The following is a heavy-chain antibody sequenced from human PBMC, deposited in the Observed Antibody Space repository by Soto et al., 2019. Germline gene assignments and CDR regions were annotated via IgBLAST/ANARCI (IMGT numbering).Heavy chain of an antibody. CDR3: AGGYGRNLDY. CDR1: GGAFSGYY. Sequence: QVQLQQWGAGLLKPSETLSLTCAVYGGAFSGYYWTWIRQPPGKGMEWIGEINHSGSTNYNPSLRSRVTIPVDASKNKCSLKLLSVTAADTAVYYCAGGYGRNLDYWGQGTLVTVSS. CDR2: INHSGST. D-gene: IGHD3-10*01. J-gene: IGHJ4*02. V-gene: IGHV4-34*01.